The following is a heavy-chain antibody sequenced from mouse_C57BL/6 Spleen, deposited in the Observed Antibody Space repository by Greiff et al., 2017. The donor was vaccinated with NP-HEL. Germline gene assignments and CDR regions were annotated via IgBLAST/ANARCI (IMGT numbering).Heavy chain of an antibody. CDR2: ISSGSSTI. D-gene: IGHD1-1*01. J-gene: IGHJ3*01. Sequence: EVQVVESGGGLVKPGGSLKLSCAASGFTFSDYGMHWVRQAPEKGLEWVAYISSGSSTIYYADTVKGRFTISRDNAKNTLFLQMTSLRSEDTAMYYCATDYYGTPFAYWGQGTLVTVSA. CDR3: ATDYYGTPFAY. CDR1: GFTFSDYG. V-gene: IGHV5-17*01.